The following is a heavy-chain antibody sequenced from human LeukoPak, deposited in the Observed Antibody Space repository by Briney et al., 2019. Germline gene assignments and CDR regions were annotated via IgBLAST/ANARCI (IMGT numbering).Heavy chain of an antibody. V-gene: IGHV3-23*01. CDR2: ISGSGGST. J-gene: IGHJ6*02. D-gene: IGHD3-3*01. CDR1: GFTFSSYA. CDR3: AKGFTYYDFWSGYGMDV. Sequence: PGGSLRLSCAASGFTFSSYAMSWVRQAPGKGLEWVSAISGSGGSTYYADSVKGRFTISRDNYKNTLYLQMNRLRAEDTAVYYCAKGFTYYDFWSGYGMDVWGQGTTVTVSS.